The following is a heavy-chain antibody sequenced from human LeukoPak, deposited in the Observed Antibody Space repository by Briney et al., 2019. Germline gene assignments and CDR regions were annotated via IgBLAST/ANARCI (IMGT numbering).Heavy chain of an antibody. Sequence: PGGSLRLSCAASGFTIIGFWMHWVRQVPGEGLVWVARMNSAGTTINYADSVKGRFTISIDNVRNTLHLQMNNLSLEDTAVYFCIREVQVRASASLGLWGRGTLVTVS. CDR3: IREVQVRASASLGL. V-gene: IGHV3-74*01. D-gene: IGHD1-1*01. CDR1: GFTIIGFW. CDR2: MNSAGTTI. J-gene: IGHJ4*01.